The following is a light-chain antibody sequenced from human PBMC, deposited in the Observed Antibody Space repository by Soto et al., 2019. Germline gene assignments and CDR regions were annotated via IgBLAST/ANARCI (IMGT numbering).Light chain of an antibody. J-gene: IGKJ4*01. CDR3: QQYESYSPLT. CDR1: QGIRSW. Sequence: DIQMTQSPSTLSSSVGDIFTMTCRSSQGIRSWLAWYQQKPGKAPKLLIYDASSLESGVPSRFSGRRSGTEFTLTISSLQPDDFGTYYCQQYESYSPLTFGGGTKVDIK. CDR2: DAS. V-gene: IGKV1-5*01.